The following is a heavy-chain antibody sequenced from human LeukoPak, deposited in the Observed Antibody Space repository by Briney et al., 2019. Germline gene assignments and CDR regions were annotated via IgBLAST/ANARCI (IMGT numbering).Heavy chain of an antibody. D-gene: IGHD3-22*01. Sequence: ASVKVSCKASGYTFTAYYMHWVRQAPGRGLEWMGWINPNSGGTNYAQKFQGRVTMTRDTSISTAYMELSRLRSDDTAVYYCARRMDSSGFSYYFDYWGQGTLVTVSS. J-gene: IGHJ4*02. CDR2: INPNSGGT. V-gene: IGHV1-2*02. CDR1: GYTFTAYY. CDR3: ARRMDSSGFSYYFDY.